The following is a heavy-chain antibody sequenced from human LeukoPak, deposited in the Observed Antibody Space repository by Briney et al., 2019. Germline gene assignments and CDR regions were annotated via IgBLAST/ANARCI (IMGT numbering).Heavy chain of an antibody. J-gene: IGHJ4*02. CDR1: GYTFTSYY. CDR3: ARDYGGNSEAGCFDY. Sequence: ASVKVSCKASGYTFTSYYMHWVRQAPGQGLEWMGIINPSGGSTSYAQKFQGRVTMTRDTSTSTVYAELSSLRSEDTAVYYCARDYGGNSEAGCFDYWGQGTLVTVSS. V-gene: IGHV1-46*01. D-gene: IGHD4-23*01. CDR2: INPSGGST.